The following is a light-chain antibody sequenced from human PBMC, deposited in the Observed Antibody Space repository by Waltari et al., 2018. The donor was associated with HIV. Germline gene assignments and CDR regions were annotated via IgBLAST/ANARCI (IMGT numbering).Light chain of an antibody. J-gene: IGLJ3*02. Sequence: YVLAPPPSASVAPGQTARITCGGDNIGSKSVHCYQQKPGQAPLLVVYDDSDRPSGIPERFSGSNSGNTATLTISRVEAGDEADYYCQVWDSSSDDWVFGGGTKVTVL. CDR3: QVWDSSSDDWV. CDR2: DDS. CDR1: NIGSKS. V-gene: IGLV3-21*02.